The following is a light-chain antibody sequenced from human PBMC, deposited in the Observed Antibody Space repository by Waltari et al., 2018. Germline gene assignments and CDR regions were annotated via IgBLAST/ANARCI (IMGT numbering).Light chain of an antibody. Sequence: EIVLTQSPGTLSLSPGERATLACRASQSVSRYLAWYQQNPGQAPRLLIYDASTRATGIPDMFSGGGSGTDFSLTISRLEAEDFAVYYCQKYGSLPATFGQGTKVEI. J-gene: IGKJ1*01. CDR1: QSVSRY. CDR3: QKYGSLPAT. V-gene: IGKV3-20*01. CDR2: DAS.